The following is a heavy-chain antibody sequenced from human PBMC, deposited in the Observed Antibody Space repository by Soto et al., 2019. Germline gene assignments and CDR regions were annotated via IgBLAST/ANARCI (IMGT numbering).Heavy chain of an antibody. J-gene: IGHJ6*02. V-gene: IGHV3-74*01. Sequence: GGSLRLSCGASAFTFSSYWMHWVRQAPGKGLVWVSRIDADGSSTSYADSVKGRFTISTDNAKNTLYLQLNSLRAEDTAVYYCARASVRICSSTSCYTEPRGMDVWGQGTTVTVSS. D-gene: IGHD2-2*02. CDR1: AFTFSSYW. CDR2: IDADGSST. CDR3: ARASVRICSSTSCYTEPRGMDV.